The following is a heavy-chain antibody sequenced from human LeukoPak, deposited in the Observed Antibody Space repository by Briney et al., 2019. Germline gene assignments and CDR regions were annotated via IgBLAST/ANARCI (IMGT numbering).Heavy chain of an antibody. CDR1: GVTFSSYT. D-gene: IGHD2-8*01. CDR2: ISYDGSNK. CDR3: AKMVREFYTISYYFDY. V-gene: IGHV3-30-3*02. Sequence: PARSLRLSCAASGVTFSSYTLHWVRQPPGKGLEWVAVISYDGSNKYYADSVKGRFTISRDNSKNTLYLQMNSLRADDTAVYYCAKMVREFYTISYYFDYWGQGTLVTVSS. J-gene: IGHJ4*02.